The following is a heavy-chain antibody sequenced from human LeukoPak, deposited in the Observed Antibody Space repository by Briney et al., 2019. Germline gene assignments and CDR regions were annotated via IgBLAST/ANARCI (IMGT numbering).Heavy chain of an antibody. J-gene: IGHJ5*02. D-gene: IGHD3-10*01. CDR3: AIGGGYYGSGSYYKNWFDP. CDR1: GYTFTSYG. V-gene: IGHV1-18*04. CDR2: ISAYNGNT. Sequence: ASVKVSCKASGYTFTSYGISWVRQAPGQGLEWMGWISAYNGNTNYAQKLQGRVTMTTGTSTSTAYMELRSLRSDDTAVYYCAIGGGYYGSGSYYKNWFDPWGQGTLVTVSS.